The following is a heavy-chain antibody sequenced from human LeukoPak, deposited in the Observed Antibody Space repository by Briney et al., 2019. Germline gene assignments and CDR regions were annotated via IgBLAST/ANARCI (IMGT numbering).Heavy chain of an antibody. J-gene: IGHJ5*02. CDR1: GGSFSGYY. D-gene: IGHD3-16*02. Sequence: SETLSLTRAVYGGSFSGYYWSWIRQPPGKGLEWIGEINHSGSTNYNPSLKSRVTITVDTSKNHSFLKQSSVTAADTAAVYYWGGSFRAARRVNNWFDPWGQGTLVTASS. CDR3: WGGSFRAARRVNNWFDP. V-gene: IGHV4-34*01. CDR2: INHSGST.